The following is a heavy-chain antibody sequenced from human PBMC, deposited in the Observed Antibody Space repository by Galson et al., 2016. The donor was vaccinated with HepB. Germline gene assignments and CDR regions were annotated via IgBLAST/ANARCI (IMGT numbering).Heavy chain of an antibody. Sequence: SCAVSGFTLTASAMNWVRQAPGKGLEWIAYIGATNGAIFYADSVKGRFTISKGNAKDSLFLQMNNLGDDDTAVYYCARESGASWYLIDYWGQGTLVTVSS. J-gene: IGHJ4*02. CDR3: ARESGASWYLIDY. CDR2: IGATNGAI. D-gene: IGHD6-13*01. CDR1: GFTLTASA. V-gene: IGHV3-48*02.